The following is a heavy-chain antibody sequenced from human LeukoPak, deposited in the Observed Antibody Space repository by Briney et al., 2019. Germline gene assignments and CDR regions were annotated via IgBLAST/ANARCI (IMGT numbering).Heavy chain of an antibody. Sequence: GGSLRPSCAASGFTFSSYWMHWVRQAPGKGLMWVSRINSDGTGTSYADSVKGRFTISRDNAKNTLYLQMNSLRAEDTAVYYCAREAYDSGSYYFDYWGQGTLVTVSS. D-gene: IGHD3-10*01. V-gene: IGHV3-74*01. CDR2: INSDGTGT. J-gene: IGHJ4*02. CDR1: GFTFSSYW. CDR3: AREAYDSGSYYFDY.